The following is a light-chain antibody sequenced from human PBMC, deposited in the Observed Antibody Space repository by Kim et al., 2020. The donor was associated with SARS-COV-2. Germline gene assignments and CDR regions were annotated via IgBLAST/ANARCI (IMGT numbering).Light chain of an antibody. Sequence: SYELTQPPSVSVSPGQTARITCSGDALPKQYAYWYQQKPGQAPVLVIYKDSERPSGIPQRFSGSSSGTTVTLTISGVQAQDEADYYCQSADSSDAWVFGGGTKLTVL. CDR3: QSADSSDAWV. J-gene: IGLJ3*02. CDR2: KDS. V-gene: IGLV3-25*03. CDR1: ALPKQY.